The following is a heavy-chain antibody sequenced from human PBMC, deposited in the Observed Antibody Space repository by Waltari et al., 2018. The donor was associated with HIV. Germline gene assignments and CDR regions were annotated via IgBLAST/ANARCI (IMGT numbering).Heavy chain of an antibody. CDR1: GGSVGSGRYY. CDR3: ARDPNYYDSSGYSRDWWFDP. D-gene: IGHD3-22*01. V-gene: IGHV4-61*01. CDR2: IYYSGST. J-gene: IGHJ5*02. Sequence: QVQLQESGPGLVKPSETLSLTCTVPGGSVGSGRYYWSRTRRPPGTGREWIGYIYYSGSTNYNPSLKSRVTISVDTSKNQFSLKLSSVTAADTAVYYCARDPNYYDSSGYSRDWWFDPWGQGTLVTVSS.